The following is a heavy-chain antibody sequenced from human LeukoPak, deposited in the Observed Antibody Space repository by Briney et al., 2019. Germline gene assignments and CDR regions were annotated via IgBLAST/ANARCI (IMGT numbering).Heavy chain of an antibody. CDR3: VRNVGYYRLDY. D-gene: IGHD1-26*01. CDR2: IDGVGTDE. CDR1: GFTFSDYW. Sequence: LTGGSLRISCTASGFTFSDYWMTWVRQAPGKGLEWVANIDGVGTDEGYAGSVKGRFTISRDNAKNSLFLQMNSLRADDVAVYYLVRNVGYYRLDYWGQETLVTVPS. J-gene: IGHJ4*02. V-gene: IGHV3-7*01.